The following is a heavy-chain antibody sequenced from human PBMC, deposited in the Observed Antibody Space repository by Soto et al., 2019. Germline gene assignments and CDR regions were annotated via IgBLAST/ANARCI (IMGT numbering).Heavy chain of an antibody. CDR3: ARDDYADSGLGLDY. CDR2: IDHRGGT. D-gene: IGHD4-17*01. CDR1: GGSLTTYY. J-gene: IGHJ4*02. Sequence: QVQLEESGPRLVKPSETLSLRCTVSGGSLTTYYWNWVRQSPGKGLEWNGNIDHRGGTTYSPSFNSRVTMSVDTSRNQFSLNLNSVTAADTAMYYCARDDYADSGLGLDYWGQGILVTVSS. V-gene: IGHV4-59*12.